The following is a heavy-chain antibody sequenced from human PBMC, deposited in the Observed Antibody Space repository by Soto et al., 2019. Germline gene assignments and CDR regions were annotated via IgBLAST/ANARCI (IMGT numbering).Heavy chain of an antibody. Sequence: QVQLVQSGAEVKKPGSSVKVSCKASGGTFSSYAISWVRQAPGQGLEWMGGIIPIFGTANYAQKFQGRVTITADESTSTAYMELSSLRSEDTAVYYCAREGFLRLAGTAYFYYWGQGTLVTVSS. CDR2: IIPIFGTA. D-gene: IGHD6-19*01. V-gene: IGHV1-69*01. CDR1: GGTFSSYA. J-gene: IGHJ4*02. CDR3: AREGFLRLAGTAYFYY.